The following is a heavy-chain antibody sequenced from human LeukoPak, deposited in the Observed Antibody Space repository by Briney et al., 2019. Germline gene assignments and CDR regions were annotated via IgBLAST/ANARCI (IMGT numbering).Heavy chain of an antibody. J-gene: IGHJ4*02. CDR1: GFTFSSYW. Sequence: PGGSLRLSCAASGFTFSSYWMSWVRQAPGKELEWVANIKQDGSEKYYVDSVKGRFTISRDNAKNSLYLQMNSLRAEDTAVYYCARGESPAARPGYFDYWGQGTLVTVSS. CDR2: IKQDGSEK. V-gene: IGHV3-7*05. CDR3: ARGESPAARPGYFDY. D-gene: IGHD6-6*01.